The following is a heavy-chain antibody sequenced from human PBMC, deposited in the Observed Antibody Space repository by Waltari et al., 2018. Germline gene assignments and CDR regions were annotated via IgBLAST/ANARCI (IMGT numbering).Heavy chain of an antibody. Sequence: QVQLVQSGAEVKKPGSSVKISCKPSGGTFSSYGINWVRQAPGEGLEWMGRIVPIFGTPNYAQTLQGRITITADKSTTTANMELSSLTSEDTAVYYCTREQTHYYDGSGVSNWFDPWGQGTLVIVSS. CDR2: IVPIFGTP. CDR3: TREQTHYYDGSGVSNWFDP. V-gene: IGHV1-69*13. J-gene: IGHJ5*02. D-gene: IGHD3-22*01. CDR1: GGTFSSYG.